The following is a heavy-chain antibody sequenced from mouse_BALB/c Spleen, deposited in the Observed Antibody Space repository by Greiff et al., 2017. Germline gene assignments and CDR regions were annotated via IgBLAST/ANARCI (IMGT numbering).Heavy chain of an antibody. CDR1: GFTFSSFG. J-gene: IGHJ4*01. Sequence: EVKLMASGGGLVQPGGSRKLSCAASGFTFSSFGMHWVRQAPEKGLEWVAYISSGSSTIYYADTVKGRFTISRDNPKNTLFLQMTSLRSEDTAMYYCAREGAMDYWGQGTSVTVSS. V-gene: IGHV5-17*02. CDR2: ISSGSSTI. CDR3: AREGAMDY.